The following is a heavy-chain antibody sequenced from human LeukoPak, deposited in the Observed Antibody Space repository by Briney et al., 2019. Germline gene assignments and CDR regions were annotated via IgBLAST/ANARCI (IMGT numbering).Heavy chain of an antibody. CDR2: IHSSEGT. CDR1: GGSLNGYY. J-gene: IGHJ6*04. V-gene: IGHV4-59*08. Sequence: PSETLSLTCAVSGGSLNGYYWGWIRQPPGKGLECIGYIHSSEGTAHNASLKSRLTISLDTSKNQFSLTLSSVTAADTAVYYCARHVYGEGMVVWGKGTTVTVSS. CDR3: ARHVYGEGMVV. D-gene: IGHD4-17*01.